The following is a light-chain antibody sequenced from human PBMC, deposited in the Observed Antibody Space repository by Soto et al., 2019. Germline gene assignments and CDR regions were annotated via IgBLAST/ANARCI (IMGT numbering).Light chain of an antibody. Sequence: DLPMTQSPSSLSASVGDRVTITCRASQSISSHLNWYQQKLGKAPNLLIYAASSLQSGVPSRFSGSGSGTDFTLTISSLQPEDFATYYCQQSYSTPYTFGQGTKLEIK. J-gene: IGKJ2*01. CDR1: QSISSH. CDR3: QQSYSTPYT. V-gene: IGKV1-39*01. CDR2: AAS.